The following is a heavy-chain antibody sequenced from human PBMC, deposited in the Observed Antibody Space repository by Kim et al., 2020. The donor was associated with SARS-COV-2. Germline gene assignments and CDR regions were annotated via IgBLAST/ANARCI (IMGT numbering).Heavy chain of an antibody. D-gene: IGHD3-10*01. V-gene: IGHV4-34*01. Sequence: SETLSLTCAVYGGSLSGYFWSWIRQPPGKGLERIGEINYSGSTNYNPSLKSRVTISVDTSKNQFSLNLTSVTAADTAVYYCARGPRFYGPGSYYRFDSWGQGTQVTVSS. CDR1: GGSLSGYF. J-gene: IGHJ4*02. CDR3: ARGPRFYGPGSYYRFDS. CDR2: INYSGST.